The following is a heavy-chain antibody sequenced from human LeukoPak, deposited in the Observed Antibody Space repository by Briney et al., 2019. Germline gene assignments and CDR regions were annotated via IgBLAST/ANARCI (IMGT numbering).Heavy chain of an antibody. CDR3: ARHGFYDFWSGYSKIYFDY. V-gene: IGHV5-51*01. CDR2: IYPGDSDT. J-gene: IGHJ4*02. D-gene: IGHD3-3*01. CDR1: GYSLTSYW. Sequence: GESLKISCKGSGYSLTSYWIGWVRQMPGKGLEWMGIIYPGDSDTRYSPSFQGQVTISADKSISTAYLQWSSLKASDTAMYYCARHGFYDFWSGYSKIYFDYWGQGTLVTVSS.